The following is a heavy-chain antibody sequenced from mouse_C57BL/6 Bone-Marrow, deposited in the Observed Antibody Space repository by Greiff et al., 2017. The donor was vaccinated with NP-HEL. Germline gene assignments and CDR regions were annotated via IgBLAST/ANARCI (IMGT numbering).Heavy chain of an antibody. Sequence: QVQLQQSGAELVRPGTSVKMSCKASGYTFTNYWIGWAKQRPGHGLEWIGDIYPGGGYTNYNEKFKGKATLTADKSSSKAYMQVSSLTSKDSATYYCARSRGNYLDYWGQGTTLTVSS. D-gene: IGHD2-14*01. V-gene: IGHV1-63*01. CDR2: IYPGGGYT. CDR3: ARSRGNYLDY. CDR1: GYTFTNYW. J-gene: IGHJ2*01.